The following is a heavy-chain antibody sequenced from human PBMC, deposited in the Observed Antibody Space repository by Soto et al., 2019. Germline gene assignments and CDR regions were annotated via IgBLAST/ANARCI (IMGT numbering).Heavy chain of an antibody. D-gene: IGHD2-15*01. CDR1: GFTFSSYA. J-gene: IGHJ4*02. V-gene: IGHV3-23*01. CDR3: AKGDCSGGSCYSGY. CDR2: ISGSGGST. Sequence: QPGGSLRLSCAASGFTFSSYAMSWVRQAPGKGLEWVSAISGSGGSTYYADSVKGRFTISRDNSKNTLYLQMNSLRAEDTAVYYCAKGDCSGGSCYSGYWGQGTLVTVSS.